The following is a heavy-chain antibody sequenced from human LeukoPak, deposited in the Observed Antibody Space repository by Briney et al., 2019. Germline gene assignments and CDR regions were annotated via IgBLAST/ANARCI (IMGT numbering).Heavy chain of an antibody. D-gene: IGHD1-26*01. CDR2: VYYTGST. Sequence: SETLSLTCSVSGGSVSTYYWSWIRQPPGKGLEWIGYVYYTGSTNYNPSLKSRVTIFEDKSKNQFSLKLSSVTAADTAVYYCATGRVGATFDAWGQGTQVTVSS. CDR1: GGSVSTYY. CDR3: ATGRVGATFDA. J-gene: IGHJ5*02. V-gene: IGHV4-59*08.